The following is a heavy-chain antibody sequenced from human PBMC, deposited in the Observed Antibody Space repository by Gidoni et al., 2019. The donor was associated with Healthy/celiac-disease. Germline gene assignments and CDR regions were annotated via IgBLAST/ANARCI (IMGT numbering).Heavy chain of an antibody. CDR3: ARDEGTGDEGVNWFDP. CDR2: IYDSGST. J-gene: IGHJ5*02. D-gene: IGHD7-27*01. V-gene: IGHV4-59*01. CDR1: GGSISSYY. Sequence: QVQLQESGPGLVKPSETLSLTCTVSGGSISSYYWSWIRQPPGKGLEWLGYIYDSGSTNYNPSLKSRVTISVDTSKNQFSLKLSSVTAADTAVYYCARDEGTGDEGVNWFDPWGQGTLVTVSS.